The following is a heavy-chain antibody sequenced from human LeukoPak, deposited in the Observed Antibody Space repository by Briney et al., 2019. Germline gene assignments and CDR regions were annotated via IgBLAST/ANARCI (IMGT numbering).Heavy chain of an antibody. CDR2: IQQDGSEK. CDR1: GFSFSNYW. CDR3: TTDYGSSISSYYYYGMDV. D-gene: IGHD2-21*01. J-gene: IGHJ6*02. V-gene: IGHV3-7*03. Sequence: PGGSLRLSCAASGFSFSNYWMHWVRQPPGKGLEWVANIQQDGSEKYYVDSVKGRFTISRDNAKNSLYLQMNSLKTEDTAVYYCTTDYGSSISSYYYYGMDVWGQGATVTVSS.